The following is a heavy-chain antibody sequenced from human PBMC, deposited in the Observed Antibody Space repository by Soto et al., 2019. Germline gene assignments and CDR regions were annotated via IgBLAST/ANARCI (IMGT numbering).Heavy chain of an antibody. CDR1: GGSINPYY. V-gene: IGHV4-59*01. CDR2: IYYSQTT. Sequence: PLETLSLTCTVSGGSINPYYWSWIRQPPGKGLEWVGHIYYSQTTNYNPSLKSRVTISVDTSKNQFSLKLSSVTAADTAVYYCARGRDDNNGFDYWGQGTLVTVSS. CDR3: ARGRDDNNGFDY. D-gene: IGHD1-20*01. J-gene: IGHJ4*02.